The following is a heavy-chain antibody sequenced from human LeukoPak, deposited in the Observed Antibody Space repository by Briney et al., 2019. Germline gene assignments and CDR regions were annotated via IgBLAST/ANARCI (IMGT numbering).Heavy chain of an antibody. V-gene: IGHV3-9*03. D-gene: IGHD4-23*01. Sequence: GGSLRLSCAASGFTFDDYAIYWVRQGPGKGLEWVSGITWNSGIKGYADSVKGRFTISRDNAKNSLYLEMSSLRAEDMALYYCAKSMVATVGGALDIWGQGTMVAVSS. CDR1: GFTFDDYA. J-gene: IGHJ3*02. CDR2: ITWNSGIK. CDR3: AKSMVATVGGALDI.